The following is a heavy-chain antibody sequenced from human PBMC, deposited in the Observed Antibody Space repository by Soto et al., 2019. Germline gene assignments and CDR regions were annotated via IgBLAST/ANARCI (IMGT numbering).Heavy chain of an antibody. CDR3: ACLAWFGDPVPPFDA. J-gene: IGHJ4*02. CDR2: ISGSGGST. D-gene: IGHD3-10*01. CDR1: GFTFSTYA. V-gene: IGHV3-23*01. Sequence: GSLRLSCAASGFTFSTYAMAWVRRAPGKGLEWVSGISGSGGSTHHADSVKGRFIISRDNSRTMVYLQMSSLRVEDTAVYYCACLAWFGDPVPPFDARGQGTVVTVSS.